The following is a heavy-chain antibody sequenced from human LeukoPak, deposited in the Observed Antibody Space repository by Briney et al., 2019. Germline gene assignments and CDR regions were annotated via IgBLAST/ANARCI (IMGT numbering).Heavy chain of an antibody. J-gene: IGHJ4*02. CDR3: ARDRLSRLRLGELSLSDY. Sequence: ASVKVSCKASGYTFTSYGISWVRQAPGQGLEWMGWISAYNGNTNYAQKLQGRVTMTTDTSTSTAYMELRSLRSDDTVVYYCARDRLSRLRLGELSLSDYWGQGTLVTVSS. V-gene: IGHV1-18*01. CDR2: ISAYNGNT. CDR1: GYTFTSYG. D-gene: IGHD3-16*02.